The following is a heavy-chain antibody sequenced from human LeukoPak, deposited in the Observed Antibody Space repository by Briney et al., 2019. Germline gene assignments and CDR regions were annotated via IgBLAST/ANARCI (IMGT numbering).Heavy chain of an antibody. J-gene: IGHJ4*02. CDR1: GGSFSGYY. CDR3: ARGPFDY. Sequence: SETLSLTCAVYGGSFSGYYWSWIRQPPGKGLEWIGEINHSGSTNYNPSLKSRVTISVDTSKNQFSLKLSSVTAADTAVYYCARGPFDYWGQGTLVTVSS. CDR2: INHSGST. V-gene: IGHV4-34*01.